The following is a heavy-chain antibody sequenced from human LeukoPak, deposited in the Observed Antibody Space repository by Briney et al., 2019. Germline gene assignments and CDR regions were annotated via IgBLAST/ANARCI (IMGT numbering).Heavy chain of an antibody. D-gene: IGHD3-3*01. J-gene: IGHJ6*02. Sequence: TGGSLRLSCAASGFTFSSYAMSWVRQAPGKGLEWVSAISGSGGSTYYADSVKGRFTISRDNSKNTLYLQMNSLRAEDTAVYYCARDDTEYYDFWSGNYYYYGMDVWGQGTTVTVSS. V-gene: IGHV3-23*01. CDR2: ISGSGGST. CDR3: ARDDTEYYDFWSGNYYYYGMDV. CDR1: GFTFSSYA.